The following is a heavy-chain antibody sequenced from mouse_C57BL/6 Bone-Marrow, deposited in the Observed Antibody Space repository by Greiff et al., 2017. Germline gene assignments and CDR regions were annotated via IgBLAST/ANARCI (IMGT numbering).Heavy chain of an antibody. CDR1: GYTFTSYW. D-gene: IGHD1-1*01. J-gene: IGHJ3*01. V-gene: IGHV1-61*01. CDR3: ARHGSTPFAY. CDR2: IYPSDSET. Sequence: QVQLQQPGAELVRPGSSVKLSCKASGYTFTSYWMDWVKQRPGQGLEWIGNIYPSDSETHYNQKFKDKVTLTVDKSSSTAYMQLSSLTSEDSAVYYCARHGSTPFAYWGQGALVTVSA.